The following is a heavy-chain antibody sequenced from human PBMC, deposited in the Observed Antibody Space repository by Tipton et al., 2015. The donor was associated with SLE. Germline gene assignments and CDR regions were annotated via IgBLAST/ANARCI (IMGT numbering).Heavy chain of an antibody. D-gene: IGHD4-23*01. Sequence: TLSLTCTVSGGSIDSHYWSWIRQPPGKGLQWVGYIYYTGSGNSNPSLKSRVTISLDTSTNQITLKLASVTAADTAVYYCARDPSDYGGSLFDYWGQGTLVTVSS. CDR3: ARDPSDYGGSLFDY. CDR2: IYYTGSG. J-gene: IGHJ4*02. V-gene: IGHV4-59*11. CDR1: GGSIDSHY.